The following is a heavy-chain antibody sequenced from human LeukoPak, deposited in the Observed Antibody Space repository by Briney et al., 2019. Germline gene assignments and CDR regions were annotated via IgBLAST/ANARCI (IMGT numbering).Heavy chain of an antibody. CDR2: IYTSGSN. D-gene: IGHD3-10*01. CDR3: ARGRRRRTITMVRGVNGYYYYMDV. CDR1: GGSISSYY. Sequence: SETLSLTCTVSGGSISSYYWSWIRQPVGKGLEWIGRIYTSGSNNYNPSLESRVTISVDTSKNQFSLKLSSVTAADTAVYYCARGRRRRTITMVRGVNGYYYYMDVWGKGTTVTVSS. V-gene: IGHV4-4*07. J-gene: IGHJ6*03.